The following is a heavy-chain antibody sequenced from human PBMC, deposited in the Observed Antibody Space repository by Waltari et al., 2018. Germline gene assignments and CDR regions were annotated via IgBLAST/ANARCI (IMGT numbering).Heavy chain of an antibody. J-gene: IGHJ3*02. CDR2: IYTSGSN. Sequence: VQLQESGPGLVQPSQTLSLTSTVSGCSISSGSYYWSWIRQPAGKGLEGIGRIYTSGSNNNNPSLKSGVTKSVDTTKNQCSLKRSAGTAADTAVYYCARGVGARGDAFDIWGQGTMVTVSS. D-gene: IGHD3-10*01. CDR1: GCSISSGSYY. CDR3: ARGVGARGDAFDI. V-gene: IGHV4-61*02.